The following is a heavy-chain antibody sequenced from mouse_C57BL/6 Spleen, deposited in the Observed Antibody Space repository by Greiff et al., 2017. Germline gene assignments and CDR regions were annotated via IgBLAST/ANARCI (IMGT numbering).Heavy chain of an antibody. CDR2: ISSGGDYI. V-gene: IGHV5S21*01. CDR1: GFTFSSYA. J-gene: IGHJ4*01. Sequence: EVMLVESGEGLVKPGGSLKLSCAASGFTFSSYAMSWVRQTPEKRLEWVAYISSGGDYIYYADTVKGRFTISRDNARNTLYLQMSSLKSEDTAMYYCTRGSHGDAMDYWGQGTSVTVSS. CDR3: TRGSHGDAMDY.